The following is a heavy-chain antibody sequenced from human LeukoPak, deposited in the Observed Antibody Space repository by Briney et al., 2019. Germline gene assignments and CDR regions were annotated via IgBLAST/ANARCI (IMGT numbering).Heavy chain of an antibody. CDR3: ARDLTLGYCSSTSCYYDAFDM. CDR1: GGSFSSGDYY. D-gene: IGHD2-2*01. Sequence: SETLSLTCTVSGGSFSSGDYYWSWIRQPPGKGLEWIGYIYYSGSTYYNPSLKSRVTISVDTSKNQFSLKLSSVTAADTAVYYCARDLTLGYCSSTSCYYDAFDMWGQGTMVTVSS. J-gene: IGHJ3*02. V-gene: IGHV4-30-4*01. CDR2: IYYSGST.